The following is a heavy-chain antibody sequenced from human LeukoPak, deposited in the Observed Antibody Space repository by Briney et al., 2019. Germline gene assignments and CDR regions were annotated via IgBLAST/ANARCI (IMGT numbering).Heavy chain of an antibody. CDR3: ATPWAYYDILTGYSPYYFDY. D-gene: IGHD3-9*01. J-gene: IGHJ4*02. CDR2: IYYSGNT. Sequence: SETPSLTCTVSGGSINSSNYYWGWIRQPPGKGLEWIGSIYYSGNTYYNPSLKSRVTISVDTSKNQFSLRLTSVTAADTAVYYCATPWAYYDILTGYSPYYFDYWGQGTLVTVSS. CDR1: GGSINSSNYY. V-gene: IGHV4-39*05.